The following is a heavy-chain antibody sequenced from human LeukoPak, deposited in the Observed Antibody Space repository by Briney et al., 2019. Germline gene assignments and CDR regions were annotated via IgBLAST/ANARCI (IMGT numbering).Heavy chain of an antibody. CDR3: TRRSAMDV. J-gene: IGHJ6*02. CDR1: GFTFSSYW. V-gene: IGHV3-7*03. CDR2: INRDGSER. Sequence: QPGGSLRLSCAAAGFTFSSYWMSWVRQAPGKGLEWVANINRDGSERYYVDSVKGRFTISRDDAKSSLYLQMNSLRAEDTAVYYCTRRSAMDVWGQGTTVIVFS.